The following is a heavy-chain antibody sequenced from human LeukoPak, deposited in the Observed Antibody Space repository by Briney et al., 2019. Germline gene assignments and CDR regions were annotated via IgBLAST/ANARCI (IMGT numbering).Heavy chain of an antibody. CDR3: AISYSGWYYWYFQH. CDR1: GGSISSSNW. V-gene: IGHV4-4*02. D-gene: IGHD6-19*01. J-gene: IGHJ1*01. CDR2: IYHSGST. Sequence: SGTLSLTCAVSGGSISSSNWWSWVRQPPGKGLEWIGEIYHSGSTIYNPSLKSRVTISVDKSKNQFSLKLSSVTATETAVSYCAISYSGWYYWYFQHWGQGTLVTVSS.